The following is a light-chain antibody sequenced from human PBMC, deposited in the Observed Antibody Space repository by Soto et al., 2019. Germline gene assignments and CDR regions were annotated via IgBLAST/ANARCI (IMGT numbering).Light chain of an antibody. CDR1: QSVSSNY. CDR3: QQYDTSPRT. CDR2: GAS. Sequence: EVMLTQSPGTLSLSPGERATLSCRASQSVSSNYLAWYQQKSGQAPRLLIYGASNRATGIPDRFSGSGSGTDFTLTNRRLEPEDFAVYYCQQYDTSPRTFGQGTKVEFK. V-gene: IGKV3-20*01. J-gene: IGKJ1*01.